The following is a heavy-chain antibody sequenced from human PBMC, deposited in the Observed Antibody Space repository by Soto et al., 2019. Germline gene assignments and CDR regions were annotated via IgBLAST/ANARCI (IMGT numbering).Heavy chain of an antibody. CDR1: GYTFTSYD. J-gene: IGHJ6*02. CDR2: MNPNSGNT. V-gene: IGHV1-8*01. CDR3: ARGAYCSSTSSYRDYYGMDV. D-gene: IGHD2-2*02. Sequence: QVQLVQSGAEVKKPGASVKVSCKASGYTFTSYDINWVRQATGQGLEWMGWMNPNSGNTGYAQKCQGRVTMTRNTSISTAYMELSSLRSEDTAVYYCARGAYCSSTSSYRDYYGMDVWGQGTTVTVSS.